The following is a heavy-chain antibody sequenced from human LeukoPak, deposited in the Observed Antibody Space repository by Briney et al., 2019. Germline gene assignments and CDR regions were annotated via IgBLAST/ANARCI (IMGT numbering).Heavy chain of an antibody. CDR3: ARGTYGDYGFDY. CDR1: EFTFSRYT. D-gene: IGHD4-17*01. V-gene: IGHV3-21*01. Sequence: GGSLRLSCVASEFTFSRYTMNWVRQAPGKGLEWVSSISSSSSYIYYADSVKGRFTISRDNAKNSLYLQLNSLRAEDTAVYYCARGTYGDYGFDYWGQGTLVTVSS. J-gene: IGHJ4*02. CDR2: ISSSSSYI.